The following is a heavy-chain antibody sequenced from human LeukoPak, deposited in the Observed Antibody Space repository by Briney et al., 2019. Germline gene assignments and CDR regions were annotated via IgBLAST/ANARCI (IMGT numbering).Heavy chain of an antibody. V-gene: IGHV1-3*01. Sequence: GASVKVSCMASGYTFTSYAMHWVRQAPGQRLKWMGWINAGNGNTKYSQKFQGRVTITRDTSASTAYMELSSLRSEDTAVYYCARDLHNYYDSNGMGYWGQGTLVTVSS. CDR2: INAGNGNT. D-gene: IGHD3-22*01. CDR1: GYTFTSYA. CDR3: ARDLHNYYDSNGMGY. J-gene: IGHJ4*02.